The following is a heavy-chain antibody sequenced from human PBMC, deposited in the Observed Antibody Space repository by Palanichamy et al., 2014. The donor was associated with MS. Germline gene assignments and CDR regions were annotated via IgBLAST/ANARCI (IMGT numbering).Heavy chain of an antibody. D-gene: IGHD3-3*01. CDR2: IYYSGST. CDR1: GGSISSSSYY. J-gene: IGHJ4*02. V-gene: IGHV4-39*01. Sequence: QLQLQESGPGLVKPSETLSLTCTVSGGSISSSSYYWGWIRQPPGKGLEWIGSIYYSGSTYYNPSLKSRVTISVDTSKNQFSLKLSSVTAADTAVYYCARQPVQLGYYLDYWGQGTLVTVSS. CDR3: ARQPVQLGYYLDY.